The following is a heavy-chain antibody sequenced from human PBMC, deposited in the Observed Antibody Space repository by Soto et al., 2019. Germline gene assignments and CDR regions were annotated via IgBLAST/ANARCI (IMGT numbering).Heavy chain of an antibody. D-gene: IGHD4-17*01. CDR2: IYYSGST. Sequence: SETLSLTCTVSGGSISSSSYYWGWIRQPPGKGLEWIGSIYYSGSTYYNPSLKSRVTISVDTSKNQFSLKLSSVTAADTAVYYCAKDYGDDDAFAIWGQGTMVTVSS. CDR1: GGSISSSSYY. J-gene: IGHJ3*02. CDR3: AKDYGDDDAFAI. V-gene: IGHV4-39*01.